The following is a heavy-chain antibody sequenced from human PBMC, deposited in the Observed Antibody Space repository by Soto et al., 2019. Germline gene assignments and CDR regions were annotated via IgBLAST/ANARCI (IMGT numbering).Heavy chain of an antibody. CDR2: ISYDGSNK. V-gene: IGHV3-30-3*01. CDR3: ARDTEYSSSSSLLFDY. J-gene: IGHJ4*02. D-gene: IGHD6-6*01. Sequence: PGGSLRLSCAASGFTFSSYAMHWVRQAPGKGLEWVAVISYDGSNKYYADSVKGRFTISRDNSKNTLYLQMNSLRAEDTAVYYCARDTEYSSSSSLLFDYWGQGTLVTVSS. CDR1: GFTFSSYA.